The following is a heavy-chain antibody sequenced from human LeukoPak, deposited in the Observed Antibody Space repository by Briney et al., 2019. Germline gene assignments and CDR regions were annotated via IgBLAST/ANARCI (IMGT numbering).Heavy chain of an antibody. CDR1: GGTFSSYA. Sequence: SVKVSCKASGGTFSSYAISWVRQAPGQGLEWMGGIIPIFGTANYAQKFQGRVTITADESTSTAYMELSSLRSEDTAVYYCARDLGYCSSTSCYDFDYWGQGTLVTVSS. V-gene: IGHV1-69*13. CDR3: ARDLGYCSSTSCYDFDY. J-gene: IGHJ4*02. CDR2: IIPIFGTA. D-gene: IGHD2-2*01.